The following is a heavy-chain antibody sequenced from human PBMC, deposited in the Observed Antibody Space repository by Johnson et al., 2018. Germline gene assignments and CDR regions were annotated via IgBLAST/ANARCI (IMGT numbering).Heavy chain of an antibody. Sequence: QVQLVQSGGGLVKPGGSLRLSCAASGFTFSDYYMSWIRQAPGKGLEWVSYISSSSGTIYYADSVKGRFTISSDKAKNSLYLQMNSLRAEDTEAYYCASAIAATDFGYYYYMDVWGKGTTVTVSS. CDR1: GFTFSDYY. D-gene: IGHD6-13*01. V-gene: IGHV3-11*01. CDR2: ISSSSGTI. CDR3: ASAIAATDFGYYYYMDV. J-gene: IGHJ6*03.